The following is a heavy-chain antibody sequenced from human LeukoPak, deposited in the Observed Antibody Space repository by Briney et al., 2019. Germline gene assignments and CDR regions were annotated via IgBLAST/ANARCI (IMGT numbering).Heavy chain of an antibody. CDR2: IKQDGSEQ. V-gene: IGHV3-7*01. J-gene: IGHJ5*02. CDR3: ARGRKVPAAMGNWFDP. D-gene: IGHD2-2*01. Sequence: PGGSLRLSCAASGFTCSTYWMSWVRQAPGKGLEWVANIKQDGSEQFYVDSVKGRFTISRDNAKNSLYLQMNNLRGEDTAVYYCARGRKVPAAMGNWFDPWGQGTLVTVSS. CDR1: GFTCSTYW.